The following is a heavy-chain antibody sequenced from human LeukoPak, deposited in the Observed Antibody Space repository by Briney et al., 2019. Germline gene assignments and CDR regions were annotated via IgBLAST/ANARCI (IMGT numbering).Heavy chain of an antibody. Sequence: SETLSLTCAVSGYSIGSGYFWGWIRPPPAKGLGWIGSIYHSGSTYYNPSLKSRVNLSGDTSKNQFSLKLSSVTAADTAVYYCASTIVVPAAGWFDPWGQGTLVTVSS. J-gene: IGHJ5*02. CDR3: ASTIVVPAAGWFDP. D-gene: IGHD2-2*01. V-gene: IGHV4-38-2*01. CDR1: GYSIGSGYF. CDR2: IYHSGST.